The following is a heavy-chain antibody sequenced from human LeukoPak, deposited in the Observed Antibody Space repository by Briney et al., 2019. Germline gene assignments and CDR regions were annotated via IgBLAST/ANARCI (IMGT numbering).Heavy chain of an antibody. CDR2: ISFHGTDS. Sequence: GGSLRLSCAASGFTFISYAIHWVRQAPGKGLEWVAVISFHGTDSFYADSVKGRFTISRDNSKNTLYLQMNSLRAEDTAVYYCAELGITMIGGVWGKGTTVTISS. D-gene: IGHD3-10*02. CDR1: GFTFISYA. J-gene: IGHJ6*04. CDR3: AELGITMIGGV. V-gene: IGHV3-30*04.